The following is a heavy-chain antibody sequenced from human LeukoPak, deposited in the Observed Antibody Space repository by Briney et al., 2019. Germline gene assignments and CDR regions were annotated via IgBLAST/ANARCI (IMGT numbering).Heavy chain of an antibody. CDR1: GGSISSGDYY. J-gene: IGHJ4*02. CDR3: ARSRYAVDY. CDR2: MYYSGST. V-gene: IGHV4-30-4*01. Sequence: PSQTLSLTCTVSGGSISSGDYYWSWIRQPPGKGLEWIAYMYYSGSTYYNPSLKSRVTMSADTSKNQLSLKLSSVTAADTAVYYCARSRYAVDYWGQGTLVTVSS. D-gene: IGHD2-2*01.